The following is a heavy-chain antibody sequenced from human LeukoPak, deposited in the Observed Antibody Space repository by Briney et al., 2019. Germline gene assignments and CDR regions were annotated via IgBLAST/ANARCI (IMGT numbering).Heavy chain of an antibody. V-gene: IGHV3-30*18. CDR2: ISHDGSNK. D-gene: IGHD3-22*01. Sequence: GGSLRLSCAASGFTFSSYGIHWARQAPGKGLEWVAVISHDGSNKYYADSVKGRFTISRDNSKNTLYLQMNSLRAEDTAVYYCAKDVSWAYYYDSSGYHPDYWGQGTLVTVSS. CDR3: AKDVSWAYYYDSSGYHPDY. J-gene: IGHJ4*02. CDR1: GFTFSSYG.